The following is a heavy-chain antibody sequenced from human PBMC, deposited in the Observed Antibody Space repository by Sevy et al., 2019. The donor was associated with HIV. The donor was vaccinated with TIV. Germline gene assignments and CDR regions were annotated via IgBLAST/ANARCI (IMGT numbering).Heavy chain of an antibody. Sequence: GGSLRLSCAASGFTFNNYAMSWVRQAPGKGLEGKGLEWVSTISGGGGGTNYADSVRGRFTISRDNSKNTLYLPVNSLRVEDTAVYYCAKHYIHDIADGWYFDLWGRGTLVTVSS. V-gene: IGHV3-23*01. J-gene: IGHJ2*01. CDR3: AKHYIHDIADGWYFDL. D-gene: IGHD6-13*01. CDR1: GFTFNNYA. CDR2: ISGGGGGT.